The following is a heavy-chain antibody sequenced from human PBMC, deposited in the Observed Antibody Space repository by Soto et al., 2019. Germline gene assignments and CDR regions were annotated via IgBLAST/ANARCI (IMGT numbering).Heavy chain of an antibody. V-gene: IGHV1-69*13. Sequence: GASVKVSCKASGGTFSSYAISWVRQAPGQGLEWMGGIIPIFGTANYAQKFQGRVTITADESTSTAYMELSSLRSEDTAVYYCARPYCSGGSCYPGSYGMDVWGQGTTVTVSS. J-gene: IGHJ6*02. CDR3: ARPYCSGGSCYPGSYGMDV. D-gene: IGHD2-15*01. CDR1: GGTFSSYA. CDR2: IIPIFGTA.